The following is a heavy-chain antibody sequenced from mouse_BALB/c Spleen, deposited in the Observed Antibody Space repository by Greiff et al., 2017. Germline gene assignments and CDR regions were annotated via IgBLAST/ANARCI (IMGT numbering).Heavy chain of an antibody. Sequence: DVHLVESGGGLVKPGGSLKLSCAASGFAFSSYDMSWVRQTPEKRLEWVAYISSGGGSTYYPDTVKGRFTISRDNAKNTLYLQMSSLKSEDTAMYYCARHVSTAPYFDYWGQGTTLTVSS. CDR1: GFAFSSYD. CDR3: ARHVSTAPYFDY. V-gene: IGHV5-12-1*01. CDR2: ISSGGGST. D-gene: IGHD1-2*01. J-gene: IGHJ2*01.